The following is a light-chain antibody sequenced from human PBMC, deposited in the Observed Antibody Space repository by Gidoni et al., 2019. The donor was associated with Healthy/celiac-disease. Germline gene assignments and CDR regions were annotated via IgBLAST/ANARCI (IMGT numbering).Light chain of an antibody. V-gene: IGLV2-14*03. J-gene: IGLJ1*01. CDR1: SSDVGGYNH. Sequence: QSALTQPASVSGSPGQSITISCTGTSSDVGGYNHVSWYQQHPGKAPKLMIYDVSNRPSGVSNRFSGSTSGNTASLTISGLQAEDEADYYCSSYTSSSTYVFGTGTKVTGL. CDR2: DVS. CDR3: SSYTSSSTYV.